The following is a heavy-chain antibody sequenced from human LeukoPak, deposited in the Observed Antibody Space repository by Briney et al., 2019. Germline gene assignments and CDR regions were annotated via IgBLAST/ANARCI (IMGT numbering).Heavy chain of an antibody. CDR3: ARSSSGWYRYFQH. Sequence: PSETLSLTCAVYGGSFSGYYWSWIRQPPGKGLEWIGEINHSGSTNYNPSLKSRVTISVDTSKNQFSLKLSSVTAADTAVYYCARSSSGWYRYFQHWGQGTLVTVSS. CDR1: GGSFSGYY. CDR2: INHSGST. J-gene: IGHJ1*01. V-gene: IGHV4-34*01. D-gene: IGHD6-19*01.